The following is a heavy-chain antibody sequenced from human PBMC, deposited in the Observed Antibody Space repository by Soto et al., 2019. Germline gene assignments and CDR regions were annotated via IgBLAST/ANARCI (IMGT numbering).Heavy chain of an antibody. CDR2: INPNCGKT. V-gene: IGHV1-18*01. CDR1: GYTFTSYG. D-gene: IGHD4-17*01. CDR3: ARGIKYGDYSRWFDP. J-gene: IGHJ5*02. Sequence: ASMKVSWKASGYTFTSYGISWVRQAPGQGLECMGWINPNCGKTNYAKKVQDRVTMTTDTSMSTAYMELNSLRSEDTAVYYCARGIKYGDYSRWFDPCGPGTLVTVSS.